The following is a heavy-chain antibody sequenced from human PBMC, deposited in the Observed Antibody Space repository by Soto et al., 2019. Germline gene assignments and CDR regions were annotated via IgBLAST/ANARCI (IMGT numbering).Heavy chain of an antibody. J-gene: IGHJ6*02. CDR1: GGTFSSYA. D-gene: IGHD2-15*01. Sequence: SVKVSCKASGGTFSSYAISWVRQAPGQGLEWMGGIIPIFGTANYAQKFQGRVTITADESTSTAYMELSSLRSEDTAVYYCARDGRYCSGGSCSLPYGMDVWGQGTTVTVSS. V-gene: IGHV1-69*13. CDR2: IIPIFGTA. CDR3: ARDGRYCSGGSCSLPYGMDV.